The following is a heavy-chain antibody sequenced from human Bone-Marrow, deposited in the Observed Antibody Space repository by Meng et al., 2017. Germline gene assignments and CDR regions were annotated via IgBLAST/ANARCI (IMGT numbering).Heavy chain of an antibody. CDR2: INHSGST. J-gene: IGHJ4*02. Sequence: QVQVQQWGAGLLKPSETLSFTCAFYGGSFSAYDWSWIRQPPGKGLEWLGQINHSGSTNDNPSLKSRVTISIDTSRNQLSLKLSSVTAADTAVYYCRLAYCMGDCVDYWGQGTLVTVSS. V-gene: IGHV4-34*01. D-gene: IGHD2-21*01. CDR3: RLAYCMGDCVDY. CDR1: GGSFSAYD.